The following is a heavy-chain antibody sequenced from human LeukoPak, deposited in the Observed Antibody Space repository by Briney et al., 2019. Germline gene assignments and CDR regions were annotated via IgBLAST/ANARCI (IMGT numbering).Heavy chain of an antibody. CDR3: TTDGSTTLSNTFDY. V-gene: IGHV3-15*01. CDR1: GFTFSDAW. D-gene: IGHD1-26*01. CDR2: IKSRNRGETV. J-gene: IGHJ4*02. Sequence: GGSLRLSCAASGFTFSDAWMNWVRLAPGKGLEWVGRIKSRNRGETVDYAAPVKGRFTISRDDSKTTVYLQMNSLKTEDTAIYYCTTDGSTTLSNTFDYWGQGTLATVSS.